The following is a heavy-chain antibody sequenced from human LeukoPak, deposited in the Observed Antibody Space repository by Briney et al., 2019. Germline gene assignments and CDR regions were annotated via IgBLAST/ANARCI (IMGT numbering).Heavy chain of an antibody. CDR1: GYTFSGYY. Sequence: GASVKVSCKASGYTFSGYYIHWVRQAPGQGLEWMGRINPNNGGTNYAQKFQGRVTMTRDMSMSTAYMELSRLRSDDTAVYYCAGEDNSSGYRPFDIWAKGQWSPSLQ. V-gene: IGHV1-2*06. CDR3: AGEDNSSGYRPFDI. D-gene: IGHD3-22*01. J-gene: IGHJ3*02. CDR2: INPNNGGT.